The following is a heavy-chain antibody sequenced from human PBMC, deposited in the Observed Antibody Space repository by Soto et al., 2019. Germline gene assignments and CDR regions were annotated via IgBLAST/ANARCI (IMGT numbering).Heavy chain of an antibody. CDR3: ARFCGGDCYYGYFPDAFDI. D-gene: IGHD2-21*01. V-gene: IGHV4-59*01. CDR2: IYYSGST. Sequence: SETLSLTCTVSGGSISSYYWSWIRQPPGKGLEWIGYIYYSGSTNYNPSLKSRVTISVDTSKNQFSLKLSSVTAADTAVYYCARFCGGDCYYGYFPDAFDIWGQGTMVTVSS. J-gene: IGHJ3*02. CDR1: GGSISSYY.